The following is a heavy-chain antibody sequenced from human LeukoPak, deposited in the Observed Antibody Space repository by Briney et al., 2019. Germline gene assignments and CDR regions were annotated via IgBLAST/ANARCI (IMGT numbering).Heavy chain of an antibody. CDR1: GFTFSDYY. Sequence: KPGGSLRLSCAASGFTFSDYYMSWIRQAPGKGLEWVSYISSSSSYTNYADSVKGRFTISRDNAKNSLYLQMNSLRAEDTAVYYCARVPRYCSGGSCNYFDYWGQGTLVTVSS. J-gene: IGHJ4*02. CDR2: ISSSSSYT. D-gene: IGHD2-15*01. V-gene: IGHV3-11*05. CDR3: ARVPRYCSGGSCNYFDY.